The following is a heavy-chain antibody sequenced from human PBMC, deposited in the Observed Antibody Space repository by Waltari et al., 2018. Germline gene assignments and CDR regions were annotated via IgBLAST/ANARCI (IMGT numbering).Heavy chain of an antibody. D-gene: IGHD3-22*01. J-gene: IGHJ4*02. Sequence: TLSLTCTVSGNFLSDAQWTWIRQAPGKGLAWIAYLRDTGGTKCPPSHDSRVTVSARTSKKQFYLRRTSVTAADTAVYYCARLPTKYYDSLGWGFFDQWGQGILVTVSS. CDR2: LRDTGGT. V-gene: IGHV4-59*08. CDR1: GNFLSDAQ. CDR3: ARLPTKYYDSLGWGFFDQ.